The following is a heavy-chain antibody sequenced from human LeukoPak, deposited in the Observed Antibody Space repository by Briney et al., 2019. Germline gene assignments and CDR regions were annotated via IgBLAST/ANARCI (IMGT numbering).Heavy chain of an antibody. CDR1: GFTFSAYW. D-gene: IGHD5/OR15-5a*01. J-gene: IGHJ5*02. CDR2: IKPDGSEK. V-gene: IGHV3-7*01. CDR3: ARESTEDRPGS. Sequence: GGSLRLSCAASGFTFSAYWMTWVRQAPGKGLEWVANIKPDGSEKSYVDSVKGRFTISRDNSKNTLYLQMNSLRAEDTAVYYCARESTEDRPGSWGQGTLVTVSS.